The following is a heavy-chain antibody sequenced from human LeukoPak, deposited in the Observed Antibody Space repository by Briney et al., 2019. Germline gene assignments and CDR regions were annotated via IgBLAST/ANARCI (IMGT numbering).Heavy chain of an antibody. CDR1: GFTFSSYG. CDR2: ISYDGSNK. V-gene: IGHV3-30*18. J-gene: IGHJ4*02. D-gene: IGHD3-10*01. CDR3: AKEMHGSGSQTLDY. Sequence: GGSLRLSCAASGFTFSSYGMHWVRQAPGKGLEWVAAISYDGSNKYYADSVKGRFTISRDNSKNTLYLQMNSLRAEDTAVYYCAKEMHGSGSQTLDYWGQGTLVTVSS.